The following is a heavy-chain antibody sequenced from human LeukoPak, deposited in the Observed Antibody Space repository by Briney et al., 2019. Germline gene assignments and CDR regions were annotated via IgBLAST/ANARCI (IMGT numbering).Heavy chain of an antibody. CDR1: GGSISSYY. CDR2: IYYSGST. Sequence: SETLSLTCTVSGGSISSYYWSWIRQPPGEGLEWIGYIYYSGSTNYNPSLKSRVTISVDTSKNQFSLKLSSVTAADTAVYYCARRAVGWASSGYYFDYWGQGTLVTVSS. CDR3: ARRAVGWASSGYYFDY. D-gene: IGHD3-22*01. J-gene: IGHJ4*02. V-gene: IGHV4-59*08.